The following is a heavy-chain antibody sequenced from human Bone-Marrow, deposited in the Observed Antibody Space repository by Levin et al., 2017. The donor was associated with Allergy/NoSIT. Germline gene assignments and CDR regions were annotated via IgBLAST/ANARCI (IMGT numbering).Heavy chain of an antibody. J-gene: IGHJ4*02. D-gene: IGHD1-26*01. V-gene: IGHV4-59*01. Sequence: PSETLSLTCTVSDGSIRNYYWNWIRQPPGKGLEWIGFIYYSGAPNNNPSPKSRVTMSLDTTKNQFSLKLSSVAPGVTAVYYCARASPGADPPRPFDYWGQGTLVTVSS. CDR2: IYYSGAP. CDR3: ARASPGADPPRPFDY. CDR1: DGSIRNYY.